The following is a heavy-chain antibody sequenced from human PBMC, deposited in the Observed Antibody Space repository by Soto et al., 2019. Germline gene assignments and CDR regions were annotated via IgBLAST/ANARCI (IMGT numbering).Heavy chain of an antibody. CDR1: GDSVSSNSAA. Sequence: PSQTLSLTCAISGDSVSSNSAAWNWIRQSPSRGLEWLGRTYYRSKWYNDYAVSVKSRITINPDTSKNQFSLQLNSVTPEDTAVYYCARGRPHPWLGWIQLWSYYYYYGMDVWGQGTTVTVS. CDR2: TYYRSKWYN. D-gene: IGHD5-18*01. V-gene: IGHV6-1*01. J-gene: IGHJ6*02. CDR3: ARGRPHPWLGWIQLWSYYYYYGMDV.